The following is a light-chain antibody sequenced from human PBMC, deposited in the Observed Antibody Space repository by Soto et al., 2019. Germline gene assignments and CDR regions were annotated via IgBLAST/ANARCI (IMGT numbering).Light chain of an antibody. V-gene: IGKV3-20*01. CDR2: DAS. CDR3: QQYGSVPLT. J-gene: IGKJ4*01. Sequence: EIVLTQSPGTLSLSPGERATLSCRASQSVSSSYLAWYQQKPGQAPSLLIYDASSRATGIPERFSGNGSGTDFTLTISRLEAEDFAVYYCQQYGSVPLTFGGGTKVEIK. CDR1: QSVSSSY.